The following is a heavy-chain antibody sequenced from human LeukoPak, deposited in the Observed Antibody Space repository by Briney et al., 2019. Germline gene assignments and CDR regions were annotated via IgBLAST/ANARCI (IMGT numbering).Heavy chain of an antibody. CDR2: IYYSGTT. CDR1: GGSISSGGYY. Sequence: PSQTLSLTCTVSGGSISSGGYYWSWIRHHPGKGLEWGGYIYYSGTTYYNPSLKSRVTISVDTSKTQFSLKLSSVTAADTAVYYCARYVLAADKYYFDYWGQGTLVTVSS. J-gene: IGHJ4*02. CDR3: ARYVLAADKYYFDY. D-gene: IGHD2-15*01. V-gene: IGHV4-31*03.